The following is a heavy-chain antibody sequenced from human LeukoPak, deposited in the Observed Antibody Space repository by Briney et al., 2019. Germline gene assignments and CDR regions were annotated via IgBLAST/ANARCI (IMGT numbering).Heavy chain of an antibody. Sequence: GGSLRLSCAASGVTFSSYWMSCVRQAPGKGLEWVANIKQDGVEQYYVGSVEGRFTISRDNAKSSLFLQMNSLRAEDTAVYYCARISQRSFDPCGQGTLVTVSS. CDR1: GVTFSSYW. D-gene: IGHD2-15*01. CDR3: ARISQRSFDP. J-gene: IGHJ5*02. CDR2: IKQDGVEQ. V-gene: IGHV3-7*05.